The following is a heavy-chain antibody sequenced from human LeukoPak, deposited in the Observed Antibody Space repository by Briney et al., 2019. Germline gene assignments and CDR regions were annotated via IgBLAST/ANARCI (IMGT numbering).Heavy chain of an antibody. CDR2: IIPIFGTA. Sequence: SVKVSCKASGGTFSSYAISWVRQAPGQGLEWMGGIIPIFGTANYAQKFQGRVTITADESTSTAYMELSSLRSEDTAVYYCASLVGASDAFDIWGQGTMVTVSS. V-gene: IGHV1-69*13. CDR1: GGTFSSYA. CDR3: ASLVGASDAFDI. D-gene: IGHD1-26*01. J-gene: IGHJ3*02.